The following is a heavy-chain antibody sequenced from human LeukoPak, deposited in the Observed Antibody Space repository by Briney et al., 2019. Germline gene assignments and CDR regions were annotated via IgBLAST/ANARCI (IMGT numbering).Heavy chain of an antibody. CDR3: ARWAIFGVA. J-gene: IGHJ5*02. CDR1: GASISSGDYY. D-gene: IGHD3-3*01. Sequence: TSETLSLXCTVSGASISSGDYYWSWIRQPPGKGLEWIGYIYYSGSTYYNPSLKSRLTISADTSKNQFSLKLTSVTAADTAVYYCARWAIFGVAWGQGTLVTVSS. V-gene: IGHV4-30-4*08. CDR2: IYYSGST.